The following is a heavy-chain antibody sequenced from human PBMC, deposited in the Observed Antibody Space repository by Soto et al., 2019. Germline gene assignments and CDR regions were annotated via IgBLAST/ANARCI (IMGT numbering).Heavy chain of an antibody. J-gene: IGHJ6*02. V-gene: IGHV3-23*01. D-gene: IGHD3-10*01. Sequence: EVQLLESGGGLVQPGGSLRLSCAASGFTFSSYAMSWVRQAPGKGLEWVSAISGSGGSTYYADSVKGRFTISRDNSKNTLYLQMNSLRAEDTALYYCAKDRKEVRGVIHYYYYGMDVWGQGTTVTVSS. CDR3: AKDRKEVRGVIHYYYYGMDV. CDR1: GFTFSSYA. CDR2: ISGSGGST.